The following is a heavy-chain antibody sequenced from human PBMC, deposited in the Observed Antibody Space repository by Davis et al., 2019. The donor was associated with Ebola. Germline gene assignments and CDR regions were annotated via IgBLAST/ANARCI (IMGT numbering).Heavy chain of an antibody. J-gene: IGHJ4*02. D-gene: IGHD4-17*01. CDR1: GFTFSSYW. Sequence: GESLKISCAASGFTFSSYWMSWVRQAPGKGLEWVANIKEDGSEKYYVDSVKGRFTISRDNAKNSLYLQMNSLRAEDTAVYYCTSLVLNRETMTTRDYWGQGTLVTVSS. V-gene: IGHV3-7*03. CDR2: IKEDGSEK. CDR3: TSLVLNRETMTTRDY.